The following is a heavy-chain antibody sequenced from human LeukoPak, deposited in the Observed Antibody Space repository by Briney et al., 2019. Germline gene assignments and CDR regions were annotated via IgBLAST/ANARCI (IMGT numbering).Heavy chain of an antibody. Sequence: GESLKISCKGSGYSFTSYWIGWVRQMPGKGLEWMGIIYPGDSDTRYSPSFQGQVTISADKSISTAYLQWSSLKASDTAMYYCATSRVWFGELPFDAFDIWGQGTMVTVSS. CDR2: IYPGDSDT. V-gene: IGHV5-51*01. D-gene: IGHD3-10*01. CDR1: GYSFTSYW. CDR3: ATSRVWFGELPFDAFDI. J-gene: IGHJ3*02.